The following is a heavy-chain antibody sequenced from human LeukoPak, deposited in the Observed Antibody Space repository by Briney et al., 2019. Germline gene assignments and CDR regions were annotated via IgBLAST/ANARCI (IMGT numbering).Heavy chain of an antibody. CDR3: AKDTDKGNYYFDY. D-gene: IGHD3-10*01. CDR2: IRYDGSNK. Sequence: PGGSLRLSCAASGFTFSSYGMHWVRQAPGKGLEWVAFIRYDGSNKDYADSVKGRFTISRDNSKNTLYLQMNSLRAEDTAVYYCAKDTDKGNYYFDYWGQGTLVTVFS. V-gene: IGHV3-30*02. J-gene: IGHJ4*01. CDR1: GFTFSSYG.